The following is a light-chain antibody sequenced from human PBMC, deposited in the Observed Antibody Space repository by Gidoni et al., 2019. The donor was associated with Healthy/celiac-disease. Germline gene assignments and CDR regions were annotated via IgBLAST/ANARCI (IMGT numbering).Light chain of an antibody. CDR2: GAS. V-gene: IGKV3-15*01. Sequence: EIAMTQSPATLSVSPRERATLSCRASQSVSSNLAWYQQKPGQAPRLLIYGASTRATGIPARFSGSGSGTEFTLTISSLQSEDFAVYYCQQYNNWPPLFGQGTKLEIK. CDR1: QSVSSN. CDR3: QQYNNWPPL. J-gene: IGKJ2*01.